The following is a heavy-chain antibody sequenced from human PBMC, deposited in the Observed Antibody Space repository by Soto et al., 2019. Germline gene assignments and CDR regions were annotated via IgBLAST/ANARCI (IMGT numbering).Heavy chain of an antibody. CDR2: ISGSGGST. D-gene: IGHD2-21*02. J-gene: IGHJ4*02. V-gene: IGHV3-23*01. CDR1: GFTFSSYA. CDR3: AKKMYNIVVVTAIDY. Sequence: PWGSLRLSCAASGFTFSSYAMSWVRQAPGKGLEWVSAISGSGGSTYYADSVKGRFTISRDNSKNTLYLQMNSLRAEDTAVYYCAKKMYNIVVVTAIDYRGQGILVTVSS.